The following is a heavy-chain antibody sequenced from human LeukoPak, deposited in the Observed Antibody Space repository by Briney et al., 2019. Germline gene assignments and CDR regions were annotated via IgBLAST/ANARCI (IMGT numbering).Heavy chain of an antibody. CDR3: ARVSGAVAVAYYHFDY. D-gene: IGHD6-19*01. V-gene: IGHV1-8*01. J-gene: IGHJ4*02. CDR2: MNPNSGNT. CDR1: GYTFTSYD. Sequence: ASVKVSCKASGYTFTSYDINWVRQATGQGLEWMGWMNPNSGNTGYAQKFQGRVTMTRNTSISTAYMELRSLRSDDTAVYYCARVSGAVAVAYYHFDYWGQGTLVTVSS.